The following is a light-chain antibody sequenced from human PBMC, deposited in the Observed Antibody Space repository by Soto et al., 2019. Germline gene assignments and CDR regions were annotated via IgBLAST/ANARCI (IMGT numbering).Light chain of an antibody. CDR2: GNS. CDR1: SSNIGAGYD. J-gene: IGLJ2*01. CDR3: QSYDSSLSGVV. Sequence: QAVVTQPPSVSGAPGQRVTISCTGSSSNIGAGYDVHWYQQLPGTAPKLLIYGNSNRPSGVPDRFSGSKSGTSASPAITGLQAEDEADYYCQSYDSSLSGVVFGGVTKLTVL. V-gene: IGLV1-40*01.